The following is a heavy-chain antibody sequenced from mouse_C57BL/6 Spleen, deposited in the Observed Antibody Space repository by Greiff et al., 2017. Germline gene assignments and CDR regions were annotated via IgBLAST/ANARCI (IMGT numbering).Heavy chain of an antibody. V-gene: IGHV10-1*01. CDR2: IRSKSNNYAT. CDR1: GFSFNTYA. CDR3: VRQYDYDWDYFHY. Sequence: EVQLVESGGGLVQPKGSLKLSCAASGFSFNTYAMNWVRQAPGKGLEWVARIRSKSNNYATYYADSVKDRFTISRDDSESMLYLQMNNLKTEDTAMYYCVRQYDYDWDYFHYWRQGTTLTVSS. J-gene: IGHJ2*01. D-gene: IGHD2-4*01.